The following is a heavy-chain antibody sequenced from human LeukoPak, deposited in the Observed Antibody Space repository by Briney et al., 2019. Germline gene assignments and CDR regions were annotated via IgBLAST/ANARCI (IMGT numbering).Heavy chain of an antibody. CDR3: AAVDVDTAFP. D-gene: IGHD5-18*01. J-gene: IGHJ5*02. CDR2: ISGSGGST. Sequence: GGSLRLSCAASGFTFSDYYMSWIRQAPGKGLEWVSAISGSGGSTYYGDSVKGRFTISRDNSKNTLYLQMNSLRAEDTAVYYCAAVDVDTAFPWGQGTLVTVSS. V-gene: IGHV3-23*01. CDR1: GFTFSDYY.